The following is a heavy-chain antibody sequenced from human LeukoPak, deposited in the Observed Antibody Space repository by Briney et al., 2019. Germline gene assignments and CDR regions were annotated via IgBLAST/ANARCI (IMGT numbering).Heavy chain of an antibody. V-gene: IGHV4-59*01. D-gene: IGHD3-10*01. Sequence: SETLSLTCTVSGGSISSYYWSWIRQPPGKGLEWIGYIYYSGSTNYNPSLKSRVPISVDTSKNQFSLKLSSVTAADTAVYYCAGGGYGSGSYYNVWRHSNNWFDPWGQGTLVTVSS. CDR1: GGSISSYY. CDR2: IYYSGST. J-gene: IGHJ5*02. CDR3: AGGGYGSGSYYNVWRHSNNWFDP.